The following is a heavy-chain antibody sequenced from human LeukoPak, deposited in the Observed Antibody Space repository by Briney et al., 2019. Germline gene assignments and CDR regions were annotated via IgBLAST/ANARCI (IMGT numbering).Heavy chain of an antibody. CDR2: IYPGDSDT. Sequence: PGESLKISCETSGYTFTRYWIGWVRQMPGKGLEWMGLIYPGDSDTRYSPSFQGQVTILVAKSISTAYLQWSSLKASDTAMYYCARSGYGSRGRYYDYWGQGTQVTVSS. D-gene: IGHD2-2*01. CDR1: GYTFTRYW. V-gene: IGHV5-51*01. CDR3: ARSGYGSRGRYYDY. J-gene: IGHJ4*02.